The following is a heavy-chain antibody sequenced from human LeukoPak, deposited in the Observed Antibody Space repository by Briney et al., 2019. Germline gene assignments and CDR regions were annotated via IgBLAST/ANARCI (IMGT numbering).Heavy chain of an antibody. V-gene: IGHV4-34*01. D-gene: IGHD2-2*01. CDR2: INHSGST. CDR1: GGSFSGYY. J-gene: IGHJ4*02. CDR3: ATTHLGHCSSTSCTPGDY. Sequence: SETLSLTCAVYGGSFSGYYWSWIRQPPGKGLEWVGEINHSGSTNYNPSLKSRVTISVDTSKNQFSLKLSSVTAADTAVYYCATTHLGHCSSTSCTPGDYWGQGTLVTVSS.